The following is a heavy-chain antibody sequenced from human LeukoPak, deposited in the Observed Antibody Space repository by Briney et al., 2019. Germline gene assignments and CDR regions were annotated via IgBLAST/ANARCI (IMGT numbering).Heavy chain of an antibody. D-gene: IGHD3-22*01. J-gene: IGHJ6*02. CDR1: GGSISSGGYS. V-gene: IGHV4-30-2*01. CDR3: ARGGNYYDSSGYSHYGMDV. CDR2: IYHSGST. Sequence: SETLSLTCAVSGGSISSGGYSWSWLRQPPGKGLEWIGYIYHSGSTYYNPSLKSRVTISVDRSKNQFSLKLSSVTAADTAVYYCARGGNYYDSSGYSHYGMDVWGQGTTVTVSS.